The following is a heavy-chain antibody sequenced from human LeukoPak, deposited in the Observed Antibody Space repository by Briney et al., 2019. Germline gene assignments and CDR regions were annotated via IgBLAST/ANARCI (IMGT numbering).Heavy chain of an antibody. V-gene: IGHV3-7*01. CDR1: GFTFSSDW. D-gene: IGHD3-3*01. J-gene: IGHJ6*02. CDR2: IKQDGSEK. CDR3: ARDLYYDFWSGYYQYYYGMDV. Sequence: GGSLRLSCAASGFTFSSDWMSWVRQAPGKGLEWVANIKQDGSEKYYVDSVKGRFTISRDNAKNSLYLQMNSLRAEDTAVYYCARDLYYDFWSGYYQYYYGMDVWGQGTTVTVSS.